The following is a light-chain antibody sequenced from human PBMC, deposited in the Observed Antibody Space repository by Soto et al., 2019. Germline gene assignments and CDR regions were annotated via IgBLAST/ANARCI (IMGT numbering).Light chain of an antibody. CDR3: QQYGSSPT. Sequence: EIVLTQSPGTLPLFPGDTATLSCRASQSLTTSYLASYQQKPGQAPRLLIYGASSRATGIPDRFSGSGSGTDLTLTISRLEPEDFAAYYCQQYGSSPTFGQGTRLEIK. J-gene: IGKJ5*01. V-gene: IGKV3-20*01. CDR1: QSLTTSY. CDR2: GAS.